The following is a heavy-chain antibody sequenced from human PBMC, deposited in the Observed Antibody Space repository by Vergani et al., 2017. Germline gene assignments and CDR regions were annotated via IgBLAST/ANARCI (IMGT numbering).Heavy chain of an antibody. J-gene: IGHJ3*02. CDR3: ARDKPIAVAGRGSAFDI. D-gene: IGHD6-19*01. CDR1: GFTFSSYS. Sequence: EVQLVESGGGLVKPGGSLRLSCAASGFTFSSYSMNWVRQAPGKGLEWVSSISSSSSYIYYADSVKGRLTISRDNAKNSLYLQMNSLRAEDTAVYYCARDKPIAVAGRGSAFDIWGQGTMVTVSS. CDR2: ISSSSSYI. V-gene: IGHV3-21*01.